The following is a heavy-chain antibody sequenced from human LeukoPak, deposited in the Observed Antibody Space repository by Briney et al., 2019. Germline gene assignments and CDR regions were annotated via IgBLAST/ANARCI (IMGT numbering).Heavy chain of an antibody. V-gene: IGHV4-34*01. D-gene: IGHD1-7*01. J-gene: IGHJ2*01. CDR3: VRGPPATGNYYFDL. Sequence: PSETLSLTCAVYGGSYSGYYWSWVHQPRGKGLEWIGEIHYSGATNYKPSLKSRATILVDTSKNQVSLKLSSVTAADTALYYCVRGPPATGNYYFDLWGRGTLVTVSS. CDR1: GGSYSGYY. CDR2: IHYSGAT.